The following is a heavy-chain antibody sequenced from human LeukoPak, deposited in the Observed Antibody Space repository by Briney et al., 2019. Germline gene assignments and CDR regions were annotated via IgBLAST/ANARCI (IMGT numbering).Heavy chain of an antibody. CDR3: ARGAYNFDY. D-gene: IGHD1-14*01. CDR2: IWNDGTNI. Sequence: PGRSLRLSRAASGFTFSSYGMHWARQAPGKGLEWVAFIWNDGTNIYYVDSVKGRFSISRDNSKNTLYLEMNSLRVEDTAVYYCARGAYNFDYWGQGTLVTVSS. V-gene: IGHV3-33*01. J-gene: IGHJ4*02. CDR1: GFTFSSYG.